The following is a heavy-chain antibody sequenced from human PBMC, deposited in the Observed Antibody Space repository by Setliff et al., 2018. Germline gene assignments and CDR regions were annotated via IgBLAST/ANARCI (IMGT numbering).Heavy chain of an antibody. Sequence: PGGSLRLSCVASGFTFRNYGMHWVRQAPGKGLEWVALIWNDGSSKFYGDSVKGRITISRDNSKNTLYLQMDSLRADDTAVYYCARNWVTAQHYYYGMDVWGQGTTVTV. V-gene: IGHV3-33*01. CDR1: GFTFRNYG. CDR2: IWNDGSSK. CDR3: ARNWVTAQHYYYGMDV. D-gene: IGHD2-21*02. J-gene: IGHJ6*02.